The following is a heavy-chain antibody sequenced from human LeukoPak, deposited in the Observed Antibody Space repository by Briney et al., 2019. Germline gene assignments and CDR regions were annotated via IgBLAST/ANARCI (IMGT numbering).Heavy chain of an antibody. V-gene: IGHV4-38-2*02. CDR1: GYSISSGYY. J-gene: IGHJ6*03. CDR3: ARDRGSSFGYYYYYMDV. D-gene: IGHD3-16*01. Sequence: SETLSLTCTVSGYSISSGYYWGWIRPPPGKGLEWIGIIYHSGSTYYNPSLKSRVTISVDTSKNQFSLKLSSVTAADTAVYYCARDRGSSFGYYYYYMDVWGKGTTVTVSS. CDR2: IYHSGST.